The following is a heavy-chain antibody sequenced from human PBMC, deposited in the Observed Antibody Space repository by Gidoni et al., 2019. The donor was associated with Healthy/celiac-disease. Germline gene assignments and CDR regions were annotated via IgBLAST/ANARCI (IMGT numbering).Heavy chain of an antibody. CDR1: GFTFISHW. J-gene: IGHJ4*02. CDR3: ARHYYDFWSGPAPPDY. Sequence: VQLAESGAALVHPGGCLRPSSAASGFTFISHWMSWARQAPGKGLEWVANRKQDGSEKYYVDSVKGRFTISRDNAKNSLYLQMNSLRAEDTAVYYCARHYYDFWSGPAPPDYWGQGTLVTVSS. V-gene: IGHV3-7*01. CDR2: RKQDGSEK. D-gene: IGHD3-3*01.